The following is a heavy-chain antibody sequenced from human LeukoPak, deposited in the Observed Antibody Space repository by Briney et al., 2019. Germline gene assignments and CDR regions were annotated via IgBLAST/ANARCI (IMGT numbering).Heavy chain of an antibody. CDR3: ARIGLEYSSSSGIDY. CDR1: GFSLSTSGMC. Sequence: SGPALVKPTQTLTLTCTFSGFSLSTSGMCVSWIRQPPGKALEWLAPIDWDDDKYYSTSLETRLTISKDTSKNPVVLTMTNMDPVDTATYYCARIGLEYSSSSGIDYWGQGTLVTVSS. V-gene: IGHV2-70*01. J-gene: IGHJ4*02. D-gene: IGHD6-6*01. CDR2: IDWDDDK.